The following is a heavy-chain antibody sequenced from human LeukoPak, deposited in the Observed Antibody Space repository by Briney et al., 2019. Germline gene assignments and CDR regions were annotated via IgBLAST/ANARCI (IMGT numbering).Heavy chain of an antibody. D-gene: IGHD4-11*01. Sequence: GGSLRLSCAASGFTFSDYYMSWIRQAPGKGLEWVSYISSSGSTIYYADSVKGRFTISGDNAKNSLYLQMNSLRAEDTAVYYCARPDYRSTWFDPWGQGTLVTVSS. CDR3: ARPDYRSTWFDP. CDR2: ISSSGSTI. V-gene: IGHV3-11*04. CDR1: GFTFSDYY. J-gene: IGHJ5*02.